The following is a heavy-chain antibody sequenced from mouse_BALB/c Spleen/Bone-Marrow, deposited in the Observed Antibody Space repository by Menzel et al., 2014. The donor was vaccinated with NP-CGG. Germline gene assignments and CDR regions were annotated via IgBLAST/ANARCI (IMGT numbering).Heavy chain of an antibody. J-gene: IGHJ2*01. Sequence: EVKLMESGGGLVKPGGSLKLSCAASGFTFSDYYMYWVRQTPEKRLEWVATISDGGSYTYYPDIVKGRFTISRDNAKNNLYLQMSSLKSEDTAMYYCARVSYDYFDYWGQGTTPTVSS. CDR3: ARVSYDYFDY. CDR2: ISDGGSYT. D-gene: IGHD2-4*01. V-gene: IGHV5-4*02. CDR1: GFTFSDYY.